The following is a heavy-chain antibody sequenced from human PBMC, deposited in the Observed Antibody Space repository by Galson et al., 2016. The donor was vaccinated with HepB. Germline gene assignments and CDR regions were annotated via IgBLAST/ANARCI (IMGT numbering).Heavy chain of an antibody. CDR2: ISGSTTYT. CDR1: GFTFSDYY. Sequence: SLRLSCAAPGFTFSDYYMNWIRQAPGKGLEWVSYISGSTTYTNYAESVKGRFTISRDNAKNSLYLQINSLRAEDTAVYYCARGGPYTSGRAEYFQHWGQGTMVTVSS. J-gene: IGHJ1*01. CDR3: ARGGPYTSGRAEYFQH. D-gene: IGHD6-25*01. V-gene: IGHV3-11*05.